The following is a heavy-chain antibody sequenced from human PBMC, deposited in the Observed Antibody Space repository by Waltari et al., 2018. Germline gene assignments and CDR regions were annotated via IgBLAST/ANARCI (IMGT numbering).Heavy chain of an antibody. CDR1: GGSISSSSYY. J-gene: IGHJ6*03. CDR2: IYYSGAT. Sequence: QLQLQESGPGLVKPSETLSLTCTVSGGSISSSSYYWGWIRQPPGKGLEWIGSIYYSGATYYNPSLKSRVTISVDTSKNQFSLKLSSVTAADTAVYYCARANQDSSSWYRVRDYMDVWGKGTTVTISS. D-gene: IGHD6-13*01. V-gene: IGHV4-39*07. CDR3: ARANQDSSSWYRVRDYMDV.